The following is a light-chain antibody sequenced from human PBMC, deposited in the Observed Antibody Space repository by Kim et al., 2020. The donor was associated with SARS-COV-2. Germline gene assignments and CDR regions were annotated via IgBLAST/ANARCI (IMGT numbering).Light chain of an antibody. J-gene: IGKJ2*01. V-gene: IGKV3-20*01. CDR1: QSVSSSY. CDR3: QQYESQRMYT. Sequence: EIVLAQSPGTLSLSPGERATLSCRARQSVSSSYLAWYQQKPGQAPRPLIYGPPSRATGIPDRLSGSGCGTDFTLTISRLEPEDFAVYYCQQYESQRMYTFGQGTKVDIK. CDR2: GPP.